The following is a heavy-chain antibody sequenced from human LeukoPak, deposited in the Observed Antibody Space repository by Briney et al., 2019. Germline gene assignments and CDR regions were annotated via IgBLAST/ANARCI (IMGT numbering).Heavy chain of an antibody. J-gene: IGHJ5*02. CDR1: GYTFTSYG. CDR3: ARDITIFGVVISWFDP. V-gene: IGHV1-18*01. D-gene: IGHD3-3*01. Sequence: ASVKVSCKASGYTFTSYGISWVRQAPGQGLEWMGWISAYNGNTNYARKLQGRVTMTTDTSTSTAYMELRSLRSDDTAVYYCARDITIFGVVISWFDPWGQGTLVTVSS. CDR2: ISAYNGNT.